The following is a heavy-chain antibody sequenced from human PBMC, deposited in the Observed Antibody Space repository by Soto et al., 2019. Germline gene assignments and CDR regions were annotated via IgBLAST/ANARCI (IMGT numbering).Heavy chain of an antibody. CDR1: GGSISGYY. Sequence: PSETLSLTCTVSGGSISGYYWSWIRQPPGKGLEWIGYIYYSGSTYYNPSLKSRVTISVDTSKNQFSLKLSSVTAADTAVYYCARDHWEGSMVRGVTVYGMDVWGQGTTVTVSS. D-gene: IGHD3-10*01. J-gene: IGHJ6*02. CDR3: ARDHWEGSMVRGVTVYGMDV. V-gene: IGHV4-59*06. CDR2: IYYSGST.